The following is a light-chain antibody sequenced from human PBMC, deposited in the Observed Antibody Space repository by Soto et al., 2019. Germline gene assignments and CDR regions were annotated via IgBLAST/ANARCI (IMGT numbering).Light chain of an antibody. CDR1: SSNIGAGYD. CDR2: GNS. Sequence: HSVLTQPPSVSGAPGQRVTISFTGSSSNIGAGYDVHWYQQLPVTAPKLLIYGNSNRPSGVPDRFSGSKSGTSASLAITGLQAEDEADYYCQSYDSSLSALFGGGTQLTVL. V-gene: IGLV1-40*01. CDR3: QSYDSSLSAL. J-gene: IGLJ3*02.